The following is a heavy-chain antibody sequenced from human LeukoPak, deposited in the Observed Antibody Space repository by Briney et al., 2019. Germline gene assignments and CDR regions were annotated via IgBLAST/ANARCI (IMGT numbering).Heavy chain of an antibody. CDR3: ARARWSGRHYYYYYMDV. V-gene: IGHV1-8*01. J-gene: IGHJ6*03. Sequence: ASVKVSCKASGYTFTSYDINWVRQATGQGLEWMGWMNPNSGNTGYAQKFQGRVTITRNTSISTAYMELSSLRSEDTAVYYCARARWSGRHYYYYYMDVWGKGTTVTVSS. CDR2: MNPNSGNT. CDR1: GYTFTSYD. D-gene: IGHD3-3*01.